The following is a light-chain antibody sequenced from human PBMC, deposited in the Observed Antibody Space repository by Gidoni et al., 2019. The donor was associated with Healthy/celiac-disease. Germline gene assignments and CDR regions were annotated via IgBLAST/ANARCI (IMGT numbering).Light chain of an antibody. J-gene: IGKJ1*01. CDR3: QQANSFPWT. V-gene: IGKV1-12*01. CDR1: TGSSSW. Sequence: DIQMPQSPSSVSASVGDRVTIPCRARTGSSSWLAWYQQKPGKAPKLLIYAASSLQSRVPSRFTGSASGTDFPFTISSLHPEDFATYYCQQANSFPWTFGQGTKVEIK. CDR2: AAS.